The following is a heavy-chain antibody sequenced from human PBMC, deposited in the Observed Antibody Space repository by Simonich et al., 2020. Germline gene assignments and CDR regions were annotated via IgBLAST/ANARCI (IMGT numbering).Heavy chain of an antibody. CDR2: VDPEDGET. J-gene: IGHJ4*02. D-gene: IGHD6-13*01. CDR3: ATDTYSSSWYGGGVY. Sequence: QVQLVQSGAEVKKPGASVKVSCKVSGYTLTELSMHWVRQAPGKGLEWMGLVDPEDGETIYAEKFQGRVTITADTSTDTAYMELSSLRSEDTAVYYCATDTYSSSWYGGGVYWGQGTLVTVSS. CDR1: GYTLTELS. V-gene: IGHV1-24*01.